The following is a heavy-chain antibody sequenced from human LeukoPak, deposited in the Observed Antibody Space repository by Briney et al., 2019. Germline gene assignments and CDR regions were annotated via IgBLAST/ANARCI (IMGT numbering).Heavy chain of an antibody. CDR2: IKSKIDGGTI. V-gene: IGHV3-15*01. CDR3: STRRQDGC. Sequence: GGSLRLSCAASGFTVSSNYMSWVRQAPGKGLEWVGRIKSKIDGGTIDYAAPVKGRFTISRDDSRNTLYLQMNSLKIEDTAVYYCSTRRQDGCWGQGTLVTVS. CDR1: GFTVSSNY. J-gene: IGHJ4*02. D-gene: IGHD6-25*01.